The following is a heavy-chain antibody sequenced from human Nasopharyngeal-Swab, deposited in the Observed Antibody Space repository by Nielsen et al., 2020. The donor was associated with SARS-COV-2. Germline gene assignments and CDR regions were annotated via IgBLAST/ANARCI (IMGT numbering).Heavy chain of an antibody. J-gene: IGHJ6*02. Sequence: GGSLRLCCAASGFTFSSYGMHWVRQAPGKGLEWVAVISYDGSNKYYADSVKGRFTISRDNSKNTLYLQMNSLRAEDTAVYYCAKAQQQMAYYYYGMDVWGQGTTVTVSS. CDR2: ISYDGSNK. V-gene: IGHV3-30*18. D-gene: IGHD6-13*01. CDR3: AKAQQQMAYYYYGMDV. CDR1: GFTFSSYG.